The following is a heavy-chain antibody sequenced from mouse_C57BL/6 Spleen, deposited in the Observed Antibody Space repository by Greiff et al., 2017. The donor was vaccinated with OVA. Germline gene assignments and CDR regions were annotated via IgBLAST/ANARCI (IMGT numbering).Heavy chain of an antibody. CDR3: ALDSSGDIDY. Sequence: VQLQQSGAELVRPGSSVKLSCKASGYTFTSYWMHWVKQRPIQGLEWIGNIDPSDSETHYNQKFKDKATLTVDKSSSTAYMQLSSRTSKDSAVYYCALDSSGDIDYWGQGTTLTVSS. V-gene: IGHV1-52*01. J-gene: IGHJ2*01. D-gene: IGHD3-2*02. CDR2: IDPSDSET. CDR1: GYTFTSYW.